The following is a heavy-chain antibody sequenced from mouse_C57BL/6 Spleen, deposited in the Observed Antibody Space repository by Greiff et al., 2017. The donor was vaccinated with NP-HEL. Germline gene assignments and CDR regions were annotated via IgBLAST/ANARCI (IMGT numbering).Heavy chain of an antibody. CDR2: ISSGSSTI. V-gene: IGHV5-17*01. CDR3: ARTGSHYAMDY. Sequence: DVQLVESGGGLVKPGGSLKLSCAASGFTFSDYGMHWVRQAPEKGLEWVAYISSGSSTIYYADTVKGRFTISRDNAKNTLFLQMTSLRSEDTAMYYCARTGSHYAMDYWGQGTSVTVSS. CDR1: GFTFSDYG. D-gene: IGHD1-1*02. J-gene: IGHJ4*01.